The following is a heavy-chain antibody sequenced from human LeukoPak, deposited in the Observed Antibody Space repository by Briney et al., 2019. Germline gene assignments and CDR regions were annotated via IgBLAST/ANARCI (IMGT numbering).Heavy chain of an antibody. CDR2: ISSSGSTI. Sequence: PGGSLRLSCAASGFTFSDYYMSWIRQAPGKCLEWVSYISSSGSTIYYADSVKGGFTISRDNAKNSLYLQMNSLRAEDTAVYYCARELNGELSFPRSLDYWGQGTLVTVSS. J-gene: IGHJ4*02. CDR3: ARELNGELSFPRSLDY. D-gene: IGHD3-16*02. CDR1: GFTFSDYY. V-gene: IGHV3-11*01.